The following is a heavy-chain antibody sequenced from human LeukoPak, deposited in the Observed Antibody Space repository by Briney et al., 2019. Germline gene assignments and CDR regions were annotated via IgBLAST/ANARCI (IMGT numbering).Heavy chain of an antibody. D-gene: IGHD3-10*01. V-gene: IGHV3-23*01. Sequence: PGGSLRLSCAASGFTFSSYGMSWVRQAPGKGLEWVSAISGSGGSTYYADSVKGRFTISRDNSKNTLYLQMNSLRAEDTAVYYCAKRHYYGSGSFDYWGQGTLVTVSS. CDR1: GFTFSSYG. CDR2: ISGSGGST. CDR3: AKRHYYGSGSFDY. J-gene: IGHJ4*02.